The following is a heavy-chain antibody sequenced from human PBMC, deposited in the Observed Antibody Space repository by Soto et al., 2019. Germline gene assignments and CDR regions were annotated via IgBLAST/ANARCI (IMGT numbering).Heavy chain of an antibody. CDR3: ARVGSKSFYYATDV. D-gene: IGHD4-4*01. J-gene: IGHJ6*02. CDR1: GGSISSNY. V-gene: IGHV4-59*01. CDR2: IYYSGST. Sequence: SETLSLTCTVSGGSISSNYWGWIRQPPGKGLEWIGYIYYSGSTNYNPSLKSRVTISVDTSKNQFSLKLTSVTAADTAVYYCARVGSKSFYYATDVWGQGTTVTVSS.